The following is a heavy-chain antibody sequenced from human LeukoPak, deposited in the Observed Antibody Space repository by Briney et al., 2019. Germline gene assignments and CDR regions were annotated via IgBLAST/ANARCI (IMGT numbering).Heavy chain of an antibody. V-gene: IGHV4-31*03. D-gene: IGHD6-13*01. CDR3: ARVAAPPWYFDL. J-gene: IGHJ2*01. Sequence: PSETLSLTCTVSGCSISRDGYYWSWIRQHPGTGLEWIGYIYYSGSTYYNPSLKSRVTISVDTSKNQFSLKLSSVTAADTAVYYCARVAAPPWYFDLWGRGTLVTVPS. CDR2: IYYSGST. CDR1: GCSISRDGYY.